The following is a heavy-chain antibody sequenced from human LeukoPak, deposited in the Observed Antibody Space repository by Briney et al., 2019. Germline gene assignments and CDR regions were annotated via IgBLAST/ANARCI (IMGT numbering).Heavy chain of an antibody. J-gene: IGHJ3*02. D-gene: IGHD3-10*01. Sequence: ASVKVSCKESGYIFTSYYMHWVRQAPGQGLEWMGIINPSGGSTSYAQKFQGRVTMTRDMSTNTVYMELSSLRSEDTAVYYCARGDMVRGVIDAFDIWGQGTMVTVSS. CDR2: INPSGGST. V-gene: IGHV1-46*01. CDR3: ARGDMVRGVIDAFDI. CDR1: GYIFTSYY.